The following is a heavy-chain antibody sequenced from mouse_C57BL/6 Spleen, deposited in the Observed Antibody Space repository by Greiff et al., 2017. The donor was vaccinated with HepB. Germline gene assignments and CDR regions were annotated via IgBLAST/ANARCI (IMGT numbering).Heavy chain of an antibody. CDR3: ASGGYDYDDAMDY. Sequence: VQLQQSGAELVKPGASVKISCKASGYAFSSYWMNWVKQRPGKGLEWIGQIYPGDGDTNYNGKFKGKATLTADKSSSTAYMQRSSLTSEDSAVYFCASGGYDYDDAMDYWGQGTSVTVSS. CDR1: GYAFSSYW. CDR2: IYPGDGDT. V-gene: IGHV1-80*01. J-gene: IGHJ4*01. D-gene: IGHD2-4*01.